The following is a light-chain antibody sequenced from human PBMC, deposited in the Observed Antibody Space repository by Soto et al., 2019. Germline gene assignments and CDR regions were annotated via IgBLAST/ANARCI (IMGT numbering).Light chain of an antibody. CDR2: LNSDGSH. V-gene: IGLV4-69*01. J-gene: IGLJ3*02. Sequence: QSVLTQSPSASASLGASVKLTCTLSSGHSSYAIAWHQQQPEKGPRYLMKLNSDGSHSKGDVIPDRFSGSSSGAERYLTISSLQSEEEADYYCQTWGTGIRVFGGGTKLTVL. CDR1: SGHSSYA. CDR3: QTWGTGIRV.